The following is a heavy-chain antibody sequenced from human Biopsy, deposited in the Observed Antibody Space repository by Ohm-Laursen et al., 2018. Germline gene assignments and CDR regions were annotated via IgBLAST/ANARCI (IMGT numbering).Heavy chain of an antibody. CDR1: GDSITRSY. CDR2: IYFTGRT. Sequence: GTLSLTCTLSGDSITRSYWSWIRQPPGKALEWIGYIYFTGRTSYNPSLKSRITMSVNTSKKQFPLRLGSVTAADTAVYYCASAGYNPDWNFDLWGRGTRVTVSS. D-gene: IGHD5-24*01. CDR3: ASAGYNPDWNFDL. J-gene: IGHJ2*01. V-gene: IGHV4-59*12.